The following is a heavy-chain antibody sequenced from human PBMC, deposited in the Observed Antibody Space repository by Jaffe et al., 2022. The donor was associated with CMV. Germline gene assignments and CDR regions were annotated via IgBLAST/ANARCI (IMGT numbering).Heavy chain of an antibody. CDR2: ISGSGGST. J-gene: IGHJ4*02. CDR3: AKDRSQYCSGGSCYSDY. V-gene: IGHV3-23*04. CDR1: GFTFSSYA. Sequence: EVQLVESGGGLVQPGGSLRLSCAASGFTFSSYAMSWVRQAPGKGLEWVSAISGSGGSTYYADSVKGRLTISRDNSKNTLYLQMNSLRAEDTAVYYCAKDRSQYCSGGSCYSDYWGQGTLVTVSS. D-gene: IGHD2-15*01.